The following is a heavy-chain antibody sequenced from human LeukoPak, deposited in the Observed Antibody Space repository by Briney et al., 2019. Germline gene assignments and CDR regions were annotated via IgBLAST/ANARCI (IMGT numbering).Heavy chain of an antibody. J-gene: IGHJ4*02. CDR2: IDSDGSST. V-gene: IGHV3-74*01. Sequence: PGGSLRLSCAASGFTFSRYWMHWVRQAPGKGLVWVSRIDSDGSSTSHADSVKGRFTISRDNAKNTLYLQMNSLRAEDTAVYYCARYYDGTDYWGQGTLVTVSS. D-gene: IGHD3-22*01. CDR1: GFTFSRYW. CDR3: ARYYDGTDY.